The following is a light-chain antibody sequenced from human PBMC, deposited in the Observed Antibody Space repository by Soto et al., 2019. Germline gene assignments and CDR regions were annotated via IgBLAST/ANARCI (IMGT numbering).Light chain of an antibody. CDR3: ASYTSSTTLV. CDR1: SSDVGGYNY. CDR2: DVT. J-gene: IGLJ2*01. V-gene: IGLV2-14*01. Sequence: QSVLTQPASVSGSPGQSITISCTGTSSDVGGYNYVSWYQQYPGKAPNLMIYDVTNRPSGVSNRFSGSKSGNTASLTISGLQAEDEADYYCASYTSSTTLVFGGGTKVTVL.